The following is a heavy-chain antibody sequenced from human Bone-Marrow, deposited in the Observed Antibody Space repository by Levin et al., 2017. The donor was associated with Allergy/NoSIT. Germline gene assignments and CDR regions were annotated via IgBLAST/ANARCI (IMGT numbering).Heavy chain of an antibody. D-gene: IGHD5-12*01. CDR2: ISGSGGST. CDR3: ARIKWLRTTYYYDYYMDV. V-gene: IGHV3-23*01. CDR1: GFTFSSYA. Sequence: LAGGSLRLSCAASGFTFSSYAMSWVRQAPGKGLEWVSAISGSGGSTYYADSVKGRFTISRDNSKNTLYLQMNSLRAEDTAVYYCARIKWLRTTYYYDYYMDVWGKGTTVTVSS. J-gene: IGHJ6*03.